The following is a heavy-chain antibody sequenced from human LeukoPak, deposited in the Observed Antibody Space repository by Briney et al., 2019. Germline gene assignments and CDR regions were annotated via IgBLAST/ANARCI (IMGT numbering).Heavy chain of an antibody. CDR2: ISYDGSNK. Sequence: PGGSLRLSCAASGFTFSSYGMHWVRQAPGKGLEWVAVISYDGSNKYYADSVKGRFTISRDNSKNTLYLQMNSLRAEDTAVYYCAKDAYSGYASGAFDIWGQGTMVTVSS. J-gene: IGHJ3*02. V-gene: IGHV3-30*18. D-gene: IGHD5-12*01. CDR3: AKDAYSGYASGAFDI. CDR1: GFTFSSYG.